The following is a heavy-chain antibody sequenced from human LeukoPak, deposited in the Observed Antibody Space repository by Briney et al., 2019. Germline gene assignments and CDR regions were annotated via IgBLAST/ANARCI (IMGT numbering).Heavy chain of an antibody. D-gene: IGHD6-19*01. CDR2: ISGSGGST. Sequence: GGSLRLSCAASGFTFSSYAMSWVRQAPGKGLEWVSAISGSGGSTYYADSVKGRFTISRDNSKNTPYLQMNSLRAEDTAVYYCAKASGGWYARWFDPWGQGTLVTVSS. CDR3: AKASGGWYARWFDP. J-gene: IGHJ5*02. V-gene: IGHV3-23*01. CDR1: GFTFSSYA.